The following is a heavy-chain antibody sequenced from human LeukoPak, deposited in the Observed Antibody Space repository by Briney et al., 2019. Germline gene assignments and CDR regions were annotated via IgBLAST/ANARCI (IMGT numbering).Heavy chain of an antibody. V-gene: IGHV4-4*07. CDR1: GGSISNYY. CDR2: IYTRGNT. Sequence: SETLSLTCAVSGGSISNYYWSWIRQPAGKGLEWIGRIYTRGNTNYNPSLKSRVTMSVDTPKNEVSLKLTSVTAADTAVYFCARGGGTNDDFWSGYAYSFDYWGQGALVTVSS. D-gene: IGHD3-3*01. J-gene: IGHJ4*02. CDR3: ARGGGTNDDFWSGYAYSFDY.